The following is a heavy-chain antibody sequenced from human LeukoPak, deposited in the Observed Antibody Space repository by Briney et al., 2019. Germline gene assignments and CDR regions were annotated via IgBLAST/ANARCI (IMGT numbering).Heavy chain of an antibody. CDR2: IYSGGTA. D-gene: IGHD1-20*01. CDR1: EFTVSDNY. V-gene: IGHV3-66*02. Sequence: PGGSLRLSCTASEFTVSDNYIYWVRQAPGKGLECVSVIYSGGTAYYADSVKGRFTISRDNSNNTVYLQMNSLRPDDTAMYYCARDTGRAPLTAGDYWGQGTLVTVSS. J-gene: IGHJ4*02. CDR3: ARDTGRAPLTAGDY.